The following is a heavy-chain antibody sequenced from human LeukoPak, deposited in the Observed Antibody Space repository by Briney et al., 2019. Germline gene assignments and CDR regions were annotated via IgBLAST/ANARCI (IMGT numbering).Heavy chain of an antibody. D-gene: IGHD3-3*01. J-gene: IGHJ3*02. CDR3: ARGLPDSYYDFWSGYHDAFDI. V-gene: IGHV1-8*03. CDR1: GYTFTSYD. Sequence: ASVKVSCKASGYTFTSYDINWVRQATGPGLEWMGWMNPNSGNTGYAQKFQGRVTITRNTSISTAYMELSSLRSEDTAVYYCARGLPDSYYDFWSGYHDAFDIWGQGTMVTVSS. CDR2: MNPNSGNT.